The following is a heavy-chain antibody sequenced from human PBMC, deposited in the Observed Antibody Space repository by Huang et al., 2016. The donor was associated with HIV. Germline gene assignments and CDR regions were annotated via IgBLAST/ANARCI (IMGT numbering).Heavy chain of an antibody. V-gene: IGHV1-69*13. CDR3: ARARRHSGNSGLIDL. CDR1: GDTFSTDA. CDR2: SIPVFGTA. J-gene: IGHJ1*01. D-gene: IGHD2-21*02. Sequence: HVHLVPSGAEVKKPGSSVKVSCKASGDTFSTDAITWVRQAPGQGLERMGGSIPVFGTANYAQKCQDRVNFTAEEFSTTAYMELRDLKYEDTAIYFCARARRHSGNSGLIDLWGQGTLVTVSS.